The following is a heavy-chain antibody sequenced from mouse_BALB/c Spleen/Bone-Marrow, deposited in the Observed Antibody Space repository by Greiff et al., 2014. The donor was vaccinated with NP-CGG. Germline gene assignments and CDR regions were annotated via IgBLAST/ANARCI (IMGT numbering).Heavy chain of an antibody. Sequence: VQLKESGAELVKPGASVKLSRTASGFNIKDTYMHWVKQRPEQGLEWIGRIDPANGNSKYDPKFQGKATITADTSSNTAYLQLSSLTSEDTAVYYCAFITTVVEYYFDYWGQGTTLTVSS. D-gene: IGHD1-1*01. CDR1: GFNIKDTY. J-gene: IGHJ2*01. CDR3: AFITTVVEYYFDY. V-gene: IGHV14-3*02. CDR2: IDPANGNS.